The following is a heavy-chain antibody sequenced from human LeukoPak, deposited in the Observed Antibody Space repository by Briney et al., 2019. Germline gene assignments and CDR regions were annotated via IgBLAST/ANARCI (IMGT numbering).Heavy chain of an antibody. V-gene: IGHV4-59*08. J-gene: IGHJ4*02. CDR1: GGSISSYY. Sequence: SETLSLTCTVSGGSISSYYWSWIRQPPGKGLEWIGYIYYSGSTNYNPSLKSRVTISVDTSKNQFSLKLSSVTAADTAVYYCARRTAAAGLDYWGQGTLVTVSS. CDR2: IYYSGST. CDR3: ARRTAAAGLDY. D-gene: IGHD6-13*01.